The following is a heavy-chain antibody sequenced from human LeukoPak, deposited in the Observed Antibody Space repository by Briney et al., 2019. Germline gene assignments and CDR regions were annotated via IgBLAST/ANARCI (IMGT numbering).Heavy chain of an antibody. J-gene: IGHJ6*02. CDR3: AKKISGYDYNYYYGMDV. CDR1: GFTFSSYD. CDR2: IGTAGDT. D-gene: IGHD5-12*01. Sequence: GGSLRLSCAASGFTFSSYDMHWVRQATGKGLEWVSAIGTAGDTYYPGSVKGRFTISRENAKNSLYLQMNSLRAEDTAVYYCAKKISGYDYNYYYGMDVWGQGTTVTVSS. V-gene: IGHV3-13*01.